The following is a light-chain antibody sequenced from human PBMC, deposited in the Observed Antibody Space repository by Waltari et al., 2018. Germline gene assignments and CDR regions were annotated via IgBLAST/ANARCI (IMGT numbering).Light chain of an antibody. CDR3: CSQSSYNGVI. Sequence: QSPLSHPPSVSGSPAQSITSPCTGSSPDVAGHDSVSWYQDHPGQAPKVIIYDVNNRPSGVSDRFSGSKSGNTASLTLSGLQAEDEANYYCCSQSSYNGVIFGGGTKLTVL. CDR2: DVN. V-gene: IGLV2-14*03. CDR1: SPDVAGHDS. J-gene: IGLJ2*01.